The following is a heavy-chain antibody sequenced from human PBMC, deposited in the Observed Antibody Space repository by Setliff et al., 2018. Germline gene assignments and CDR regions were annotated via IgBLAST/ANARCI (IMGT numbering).Heavy chain of an antibody. CDR1: GYSITGGYY. CDR2: IYHSGST. CDR3: ARESTGSYRGLDY. Sequence: SETLSLTCAVSGYSITGGYYWGWIRQPPGKGLEWIGSIYHSGSTYYNPSLKSRVTLSVDTSKSQFSLSLNSVTAADTAVYFCARESTGSYRGLDYWGQGILVTVSS. V-gene: IGHV4-38-2*02. D-gene: IGHD1-26*01. J-gene: IGHJ4*02.